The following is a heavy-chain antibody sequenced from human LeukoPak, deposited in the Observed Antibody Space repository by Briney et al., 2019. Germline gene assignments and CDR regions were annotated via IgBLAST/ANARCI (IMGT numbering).Heavy chain of an antibody. CDR2: ISWNSGSI. Sequence: GGSLRLSCAASGFTFDDYAMHWVRQAPGKGLEWVSGISWNSGSIGYADSVKGRFTISRGNAKNSLYLQMNSLRAEDTALYYCAKADYYDSSGSVDYWGQGTLVTVSS. CDR1: GFTFDDYA. CDR3: AKADYYDSSGSVDY. V-gene: IGHV3-9*01. D-gene: IGHD3-22*01. J-gene: IGHJ4*02.